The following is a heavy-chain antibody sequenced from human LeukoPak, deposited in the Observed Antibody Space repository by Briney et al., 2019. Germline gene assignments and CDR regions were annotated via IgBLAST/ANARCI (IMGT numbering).Heavy chain of an antibody. Sequence: PGRSLRLSCVASGFSFSTYSMHWVRQAPGKGLEWVAVISYDGDYKFYADSVQGRFTISRDNSKNTLYLQMNSLRAEDTAVYYCAKDPLPVEPYYYDSSPNWFDPWGQGTLVTVSS. V-gene: IGHV3-30*04. D-gene: IGHD3-22*01. J-gene: IGHJ5*02. CDR2: ISYDGDYK. CDR3: AKDPLPVEPYYYDSSPNWFDP. CDR1: GFSFSTYS.